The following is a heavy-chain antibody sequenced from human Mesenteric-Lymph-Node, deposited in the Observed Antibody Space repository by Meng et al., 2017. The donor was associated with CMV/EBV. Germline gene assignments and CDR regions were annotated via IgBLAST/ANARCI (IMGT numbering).Heavy chain of an antibody. CDR3: AKDPNDFWSAYYHGLDV. D-gene: IGHD3-3*01. V-gene: IGHV3-7*03. J-gene: IGHJ6*02. CDR2: IKQDGSEK. Sequence: GGSLRLSCAASGFTFSSYAMSWVRQAPGMGLEWVANIKQDGSEKYHVDSVKGRFTISRDNSENTLYLQINSLRVEDTAVYFCAKDPNDFWSAYYHGLDVWGQGTTVIVSS. CDR1: GFTFSSYA.